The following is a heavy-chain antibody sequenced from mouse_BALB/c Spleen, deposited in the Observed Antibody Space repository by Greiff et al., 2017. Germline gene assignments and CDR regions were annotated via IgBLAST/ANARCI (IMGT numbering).Heavy chain of an antibody. CDR2: ISSGSSTI. D-gene: IGHD2-1*01. V-gene: IGHV5-17*02. Sequence: EVKLVESGGGLVQPGGSRKLSCAASGFTFSSFGMHWVRQAPEKGLEWVAYISSGSSTIYYADTVKGRFTISRDNPKNTLFLQMTSLRSEDTAMYYCARWAWGNYAAMDYWGQGTSVTVSS. J-gene: IGHJ4*01. CDR1: GFTFSSFG. CDR3: ARWAWGNYAAMDY.